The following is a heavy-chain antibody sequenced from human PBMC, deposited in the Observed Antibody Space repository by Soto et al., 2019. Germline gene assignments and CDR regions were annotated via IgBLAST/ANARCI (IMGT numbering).Heavy chain of an antibody. CDR3: ARHMDCSSTSCYPIYYYYYYMDV. Sequence: SETLSLTCTVSGGSISSSSYYWGWIRQPPGKGLEWIGSIYYSGSTYYNPSLKSRVTISVDTSKNQFSLKLSSVTAADTAVYYCARHMDCSSTSCYPIYYYYYYMDVWGKGTTVTVSS. D-gene: IGHD2-2*01. J-gene: IGHJ6*03. V-gene: IGHV4-39*01. CDR2: IYYSGST. CDR1: GGSISSSSYY.